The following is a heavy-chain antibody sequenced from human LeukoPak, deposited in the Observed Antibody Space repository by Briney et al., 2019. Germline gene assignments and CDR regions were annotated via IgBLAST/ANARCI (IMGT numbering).Heavy chain of an antibody. CDR1: GFTVSSNY. CDR3: ARVASGWSDS. D-gene: IGHD6-19*01. CDR2: ISSSSSYI. J-gene: IGHJ4*02. V-gene: IGHV3-21*01. Sequence: PGGSLRLSGAASGFTVSSNYMSWVRQAPGKGLEWVSSISSSSSYIYYADSVKGRFTISRDNAKNSLYLQMNSLRAEGTAVYYCARVASGWSDSWGQGTLVTVSS.